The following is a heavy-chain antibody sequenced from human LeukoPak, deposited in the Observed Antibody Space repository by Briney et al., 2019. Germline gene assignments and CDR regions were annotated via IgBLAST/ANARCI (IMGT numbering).Heavy chain of an antibody. CDR3: ASRIIMTVGNSAFDI. D-gene: IGHD3-22*01. CDR2: IYHSGST. V-gene: IGHV4-4*02. Sequence: SGTLSLTCAVSGGSISSSNWWSWVRQPPGKGLEWIGEIYHSGSTNYNPSLKSRVTISVDKSKNQFSLKLSPVTAADTAVYYCASRIIMTVGNSAFDIWGQGTMVTVSS. J-gene: IGHJ3*02. CDR1: GGSISSSNW.